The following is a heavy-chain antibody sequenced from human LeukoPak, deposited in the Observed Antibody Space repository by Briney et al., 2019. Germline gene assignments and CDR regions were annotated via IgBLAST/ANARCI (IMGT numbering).Heavy chain of an antibody. CDR3: ARVPNPYSSSWYYFDY. V-gene: IGHV4-30-4*01. CDR2: IYYSGST. Sequence: SSETLSLTCTVSGGSISSGDYYWSWIRQPPGKGLEWIGYIYYSGSTYYNPSLKSRVTISVDTSKNQFSLKLSSVTAADTAVYYCARVPNPYSSSWYYFDYWGQGTLVTVSS. J-gene: IGHJ4*02. CDR1: GGSISSGDYY. D-gene: IGHD6-13*01.